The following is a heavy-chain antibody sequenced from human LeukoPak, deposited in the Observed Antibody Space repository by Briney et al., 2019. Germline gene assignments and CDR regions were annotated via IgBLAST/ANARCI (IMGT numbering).Heavy chain of an antibody. D-gene: IGHD2-21*01. CDR3: AKTGIVVVFPFFDY. Sequence: PGGSLRLSCAASGFTFSSYGMSWVRQAPRKGLEWVSAISGSYSTYYADSVKGRFTISRDNSKNTLYLQMNSLRAEDTAVYYCAKTGIVVVFPFFDYWGQGTLVTVSS. J-gene: IGHJ4*02. CDR2: ISGSYST. V-gene: IGHV3-23*01. CDR1: GFTFSSYG.